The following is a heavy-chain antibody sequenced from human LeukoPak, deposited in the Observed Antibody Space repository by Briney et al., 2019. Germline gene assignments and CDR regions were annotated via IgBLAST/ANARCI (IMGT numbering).Heavy chain of an antibody. CDR1: GFTFSDYY. Sequence: NAGGSLRLSCAASGFTFSDYYMSWIRQAPGKGLEWVSYISSSGSTIYYADSVKGRFTISRDNAKNSLYLQMNSLRAEDTAVYYCARIIAAAGTPYYYYYMDVWGKGTTVTVSS. CDR3: ARIIAAAGTPYYYYYMDV. J-gene: IGHJ6*03. CDR2: ISSSGSTI. V-gene: IGHV3-11*04. D-gene: IGHD6-13*01.